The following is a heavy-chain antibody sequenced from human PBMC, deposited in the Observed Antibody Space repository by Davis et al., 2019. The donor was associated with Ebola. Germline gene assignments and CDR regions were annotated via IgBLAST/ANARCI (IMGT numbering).Heavy chain of an antibody. V-gene: IGHV3-7*03. CDR3: VRGGSATAY. J-gene: IGHJ1*01. CDR2: IKPDGSDK. CDR1: GFTFSTNW. D-gene: IGHD2-15*01. Sequence: GESPKISCAASGFTFSTNWMSWVRQAPGKGLEWVATIKPDGSDKYFVDSVKGRFTISRDNAKSSLYLQMNSLRAEDTAVFYCVRGGSATAYWGQGTPVTVSS.